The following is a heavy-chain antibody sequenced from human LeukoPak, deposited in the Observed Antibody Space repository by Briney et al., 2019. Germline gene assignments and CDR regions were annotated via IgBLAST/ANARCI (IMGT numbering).Heavy chain of an antibody. V-gene: IGHV4-4*07. CDR1: GGSISSYY. Sequence: SETLSLTCTVSGGSISSYYWSWIRQPAGKGLEWIGRIYTSGSTNYNPSLKSRVTMSVDTSKNQFSLKLSSVTAADTAVYYCGRRRLQYFAWVEGDYYYYMDVWGKGTTVTISS. D-gene: IGHD3-9*01. J-gene: IGHJ6*03. CDR3: GRRRLQYFAWVEGDYYYYMDV. CDR2: IYTSGST.